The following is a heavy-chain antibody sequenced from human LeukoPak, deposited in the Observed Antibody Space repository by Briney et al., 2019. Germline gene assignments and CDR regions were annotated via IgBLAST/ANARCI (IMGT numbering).Heavy chain of an antibody. Sequence: GGSLRLSCAASGFTFSDYNMRWIRQAPGKGLEWVSSISRSGSTKYYADSVKGRFTISRDNAKNSLYLQMNSLRAEGTAVYYCAREDDVSGWYGDDAFDIWGQGTMVTVSS. J-gene: IGHJ3*02. CDR3: AREDDVSGWYGDDAFDI. V-gene: IGHV3-11*04. D-gene: IGHD6-19*01. CDR2: ISRSGSTK. CDR1: GFTFSDYN.